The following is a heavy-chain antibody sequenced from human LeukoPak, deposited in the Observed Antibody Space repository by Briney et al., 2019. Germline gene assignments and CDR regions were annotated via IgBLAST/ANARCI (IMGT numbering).Heavy chain of an antibody. Sequence: PSQTLSLTCTVAGGSISSSNCYWGWLRQPPGKGLEWFGGSYYSGSPYYSPSLKSRVTISVDTSKNEFSLKLSSVTAADTAVYYCARIIEMATIFAPFDPWGQGTRVSVSS. J-gene: IGHJ5*02. V-gene: IGHV4-39*01. CDR3: ARIIEMATIFAPFDP. CDR1: GGSISSSNCY. CDR2: SYYSGSP. D-gene: IGHD5-24*01.